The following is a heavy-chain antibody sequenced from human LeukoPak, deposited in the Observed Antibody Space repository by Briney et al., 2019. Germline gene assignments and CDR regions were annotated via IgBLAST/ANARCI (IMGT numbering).Heavy chain of an antibody. CDR1: GGSISSGDYY. D-gene: IGHD4-17*01. Sequence: SETLSLTCTVSGGSISSGDYYWSWIPQPPGKGLEWIGYIYYSGSTYYNPSLKSRVTISVDTSKNQFSLKLSSVTAADTAVYYCARVAHDYGDFEGENAFDIWGQGTMVTVSS. CDR2: IYYSGST. J-gene: IGHJ3*02. CDR3: ARVAHDYGDFEGENAFDI. V-gene: IGHV4-30-4*01.